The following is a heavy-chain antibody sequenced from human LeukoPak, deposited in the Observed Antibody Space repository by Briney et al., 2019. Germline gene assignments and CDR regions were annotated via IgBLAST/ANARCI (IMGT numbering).Heavy chain of an antibody. CDR3: ASTTTHYDSSGGTFFDY. CDR2: IYTSGST. CDR1: GGSISSYY. V-gene: IGHV4-4*07. D-gene: IGHD3-22*01. J-gene: IGHJ4*02. Sequence: SETLSLTCTVSGGSISSYYWSWIRQPAGKGLEWIGRIYTSGSTNYNPSLKSRVTISVDTSKNQFSLKLSSVTAADTAVYYCASTTTHYDSSGGTFFDYWGQGTLVTVSS.